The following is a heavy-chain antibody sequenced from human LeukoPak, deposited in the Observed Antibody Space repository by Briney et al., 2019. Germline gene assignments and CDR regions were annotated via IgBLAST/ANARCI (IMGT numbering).Heavy chain of an antibody. D-gene: IGHD6-13*01. CDR3: ARGWYSSSWLPEYSFDY. Sequence: ASVKVSCKASGYTFTSYGISWVWQAPGQGLGWVGLIRAYNGNTNYAQKLQGRVTMTTDTSTSTAYMDLRSLRSDDTAVYYCARGWYSSSWLPEYSFDYWGQGTLASVSS. CDR2: IRAYNGNT. J-gene: IGHJ4*02. V-gene: IGHV1-18*01. CDR1: GYTFTSYG.